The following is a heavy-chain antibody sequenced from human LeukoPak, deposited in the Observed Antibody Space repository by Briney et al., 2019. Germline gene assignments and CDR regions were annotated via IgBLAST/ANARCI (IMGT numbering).Heavy chain of an antibody. D-gene: IGHD3-9*01. Sequence: PGGSLRLSCAASGFTFSTYSMNWVRQAPGKGLEWVSSISSTSSYIYYADSVRLRFTMSRDNAKNLLFLQLDSLRAEDTAVYYCARDTLNGPFVTSLDYWGQGALDTVSS. V-gene: IGHV3-21*06. CDR1: GFTFSTYS. J-gene: IGHJ4*02. CDR3: ARDTLNGPFVTSLDY. CDR2: ISSTSSYI.